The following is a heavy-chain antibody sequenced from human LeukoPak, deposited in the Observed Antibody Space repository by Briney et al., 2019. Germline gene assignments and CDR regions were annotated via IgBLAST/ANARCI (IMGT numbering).Heavy chain of an antibody. D-gene: IGHD3-16*02. J-gene: IGHJ4*02. V-gene: IGHV4-38-2*01. CDR3: VVSFGGVIANYFDY. Sequence: SETLSLTCAVSGYSISSGYYWGWIRPPPGKGLEWIGSIYHSGSTYYNPSLKSRVTISVDTSKNQLSLKLSSVTAADTAVYYCVVSFGGVIANYFDYWGQGTLVTVSS. CDR1: GYSISSGYY. CDR2: IYHSGST.